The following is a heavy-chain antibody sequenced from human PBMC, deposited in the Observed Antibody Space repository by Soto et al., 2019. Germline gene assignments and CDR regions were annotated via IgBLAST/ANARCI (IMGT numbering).Heavy chain of an antibody. Sequence: GGSLRLSCAASGFAFSSFGMRWVRQAPGKGLEWVAIIWYDGSDKYYADSVKGRFTISRDNSKNTLYLQMNSLRAEDTAVYHCDFGNLSYYSDYWGQGTPVTVSS. D-gene: IGHD3-16*01. CDR2: IWYDGSDK. CDR3: DFGNLSYYSDY. V-gene: IGHV3-33*01. J-gene: IGHJ4*02. CDR1: GFAFSSFG.